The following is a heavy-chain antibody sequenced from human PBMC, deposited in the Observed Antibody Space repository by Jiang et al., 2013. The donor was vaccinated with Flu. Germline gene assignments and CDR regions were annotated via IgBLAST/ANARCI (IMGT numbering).Heavy chain of an antibody. CDR2: ISSSGSYT. D-gene: IGHD3-10*01. V-gene: IGHV3-11*05. J-gene: IGHJ4*02. Sequence: PGKGLEWVSYISSSGSYTNYADSVKGRFTISRDNAKNSLYLQMNSLRAEDTAVYYCARDSFLVGGSGRPLWVYWGQGTLVTVSS. CDR3: ARDSFLVGGSGRPLWVY.